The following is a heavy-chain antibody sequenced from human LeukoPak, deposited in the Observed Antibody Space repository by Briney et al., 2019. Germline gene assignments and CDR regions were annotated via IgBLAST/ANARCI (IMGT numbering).Heavy chain of an antibody. CDR2: INPNSGGT. V-gene: IGHV1-2*02. Sequence: ASVKVSCKASGYTFTGYYMHWVRQPPGQGLEWMGWINPNSGGTNYAQKFQGRVTMTRDTSISTAYMELSRLRSDDTAVYYCAREPPSAANYYYGMDVWGQGTTVTVSS. CDR3: AREPPSAANYYYGMDV. CDR1: GYTFTGYY. J-gene: IGHJ6*02. D-gene: IGHD6-13*01.